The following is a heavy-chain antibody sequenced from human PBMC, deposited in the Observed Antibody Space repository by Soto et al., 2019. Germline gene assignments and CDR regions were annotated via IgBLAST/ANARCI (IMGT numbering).Heavy chain of an antibody. Sequence: QVQLVESGGGVVQPGRSLRLFCAASGFIFNEYGMHWVRQAPGQGLEWVAVIWYDGSNKYYADSVSGRFTFSRDDSRNTMTLQVNSLRVEDTAIYYCARWGCSGSNCNLNQRSFDLWGQGSLVTVSS. CDR1: GFIFNEYG. CDR3: ARWGCSGSNCNLNQRSFDL. D-gene: IGHD2-15*01. CDR2: IWYDGSNK. J-gene: IGHJ4*02. V-gene: IGHV3-33*01.